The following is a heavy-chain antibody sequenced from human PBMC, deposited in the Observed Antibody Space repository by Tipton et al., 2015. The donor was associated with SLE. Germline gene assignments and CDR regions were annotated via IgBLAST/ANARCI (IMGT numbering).Heavy chain of an antibody. CDR2: ISAYYGNT. CDR3: ARGEGIYFHY. D-gene: IGHD1-26*01. V-gene: IGHV1-18*01. J-gene: IGHJ4*02. Sequence: QLVQSGAEVKKPGASVKVSCKASGYTFTTFAINWVRQAPGQGLEWMGWISAYYGNTNYAQKLQGRVTVTTDTSTSTAYMELRSLTSDDTAVYYCARGEGIYFHYWGQGTLVTVSS. CDR1: GYTFTTFA.